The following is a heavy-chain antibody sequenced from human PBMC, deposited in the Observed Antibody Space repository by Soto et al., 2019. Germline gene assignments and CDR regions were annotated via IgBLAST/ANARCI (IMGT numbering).Heavy chain of an antibody. CDR2: ISNTGGGT. CDR1: GVTFNNYA. Sequence: EVQLLDSGGGLVQPGGSLGLSCAASGVTFNNYAMNWVRQAPGRGLEWVATISNTGGGTYYADSVKGRFTISSDNSKNTLYLQMSSLRVEDSGVYYCAKDRLAGNFDFWGQGTQVTVSS. CDR3: AKDRLAGNFDF. V-gene: IGHV3-23*01. J-gene: IGHJ4*02.